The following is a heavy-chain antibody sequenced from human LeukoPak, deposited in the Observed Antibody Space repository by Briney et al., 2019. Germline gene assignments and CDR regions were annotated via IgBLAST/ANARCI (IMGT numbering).Heavy chain of an antibody. D-gene: IGHD3-16*02. CDR1: GFTFSSYS. V-gene: IGHV3-21*01. CDR2: ISSSSSYI. Sequence: RTGGSLRLSCAASGFTFSSYSMNWVRQAPGKGLEWVSSISSSSSYIYYADSVKGRLTISRDNAKNSLYLQMNSLRAEDTAVYYCARDCYVWGSYRSSWFDPWGQGTLVTVSS. CDR3: ARDCYVWGSYRSSWFDP. J-gene: IGHJ5*02.